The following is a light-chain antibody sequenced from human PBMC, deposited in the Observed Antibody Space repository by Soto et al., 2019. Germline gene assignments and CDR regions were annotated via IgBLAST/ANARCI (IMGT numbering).Light chain of an antibody. CDR3: QQYNSFSIT. CDR2: KAS. V-gene: IGKV1-5*03. Sequence: IQMTQSPSTLSPSVGAIVAITCRASQSISTYLAWYQQKPGKAPKLLIYKASSLESGVPSRFSGSGSGAEFTLTISSLQPDDFATYYCQQYNSFSITFGQGTRLEIK. CDR1: QSISTY. J-gene: IGKJ5*01.